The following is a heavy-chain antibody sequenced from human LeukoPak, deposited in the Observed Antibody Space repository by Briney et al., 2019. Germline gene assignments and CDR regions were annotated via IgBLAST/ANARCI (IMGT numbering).Heavy chain of an antibody. CDR3: ARTSMVRGADY. CDR1: GYSISSGSY. CDR2: IFYSGST. D-gene: IGHD3-10*01. Sequence: SETLSLTCTVSGYSISSGSYWGWIRQPPGKGLDWIGNIFYSGSTYYNPSLKSRVTISVDTSKNQFSLKLSSVTAADTAVYYCARTSMVRGADYWGQGTLVTVSS. J-gene: IGHJ4*02. V-gene: IGHV4-38-2*02.